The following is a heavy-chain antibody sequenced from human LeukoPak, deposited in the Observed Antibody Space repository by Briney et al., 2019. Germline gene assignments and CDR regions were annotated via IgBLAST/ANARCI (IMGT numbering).Heavy chain of an antibody. V-gene: IGHV4-59*11. J-gene: IGHJ3*02. D-gene: IGHD2-2*01. CDR2: IHYSGST. Sequence: PSETLSLTCTVSGGSITSHFWSWIRQPPGKGLEWIGHIHYSGSTNYNPSLKSRVTISTDTSKNQFSLKLNSVTAADTAVYYCARVVEGGSPDAFDIWGQGTMVTVSS. CDR1: GGSITSHF. CDR3: ARVVEGGSPDAFDI.